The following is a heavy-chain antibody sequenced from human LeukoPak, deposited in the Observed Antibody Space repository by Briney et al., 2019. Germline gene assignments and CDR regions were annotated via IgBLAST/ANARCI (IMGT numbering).Heavy chain of an antibody. Sequence: GGSLRLSCAASGFTFSSYWMHWVRQAPGKGLVWVSRINSDGSSTSYADSVKGRFTISRDNAKNTLYLQMNSLRAEDTAVYYXAREPAIAARLYYYYYMXXWGKGTTVT. CDR1: GFTFSSYW. D-gene: IGHD6-6*01. CDR3: AREPAIAARLYYYYYMXX. J-gene: IGHJ6*03. V-gene: IGHV3-74*01. CDR2: INSDGSST.